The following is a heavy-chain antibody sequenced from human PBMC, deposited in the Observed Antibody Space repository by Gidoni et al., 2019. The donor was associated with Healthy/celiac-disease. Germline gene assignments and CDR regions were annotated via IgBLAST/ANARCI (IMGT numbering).Heavy chain of an antibody. CDR2: ISSSGSTI. CDR1: GFTFSDYY. V-gene: IGHV3-11*01. D-gene: IGHD2-2*01. Sequence: QVQLVESGGGLVKPGGSLRLSCAASGFTFSDYYLSWIRQAPGKGLEWVSYISSSGSTIYYADSVKGRFTISRDNAKNSLYLQMNSLRAEDTAVYYCARDVPAAIWSARYYYYYYGMDVWGQGTTVTVSS. CDR3: ARDVPAAIWSARYYYYYYGMDV. J-gene: IGHJ6*02.